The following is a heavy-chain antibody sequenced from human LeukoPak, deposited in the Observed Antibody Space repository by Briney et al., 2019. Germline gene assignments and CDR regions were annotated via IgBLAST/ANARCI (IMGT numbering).Heavy chain of an antibody. V-gene: IGHV3-53*01. J-gene: IGHJ4*01. CDR3: ARDWGKTVGFEY. Sequence: GGSLRLSCAASGFTVSNNYMSWVRQAPGKGLEWVSVIYDSGTTFYADSVKGRFTISRDNSKNTLYLQMNSLRAEDTAVYYCARDWGKTVGFEYWGHGTLVTVSS. D-gene: IGHD3-16*01. CDR2: IYDSGTT. CDR1: GFTVSNNY.